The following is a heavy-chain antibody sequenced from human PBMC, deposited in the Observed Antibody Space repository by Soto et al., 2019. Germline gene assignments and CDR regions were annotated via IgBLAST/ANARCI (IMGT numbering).Heavy chain of an antibody. CDR3: AREAAAGGFDY. D-gene: IGHD6-13*01. CDR2: ISSSSSYT. CDR1: GFTFSDYY. V-gene: IGHV3-11*06. J-gene: IGHJ4*02. Sequence: VQLVESGGGVVKPGVSLSLSCAASGFTFSDYYMSWIRQAPGKGLEGVSYISSSSSYTSYGDSVKGRFTISRDNAKNSLYLQMHSLRADDTAVYYCAREAAAGGFDYWGQGTLVTVSS.